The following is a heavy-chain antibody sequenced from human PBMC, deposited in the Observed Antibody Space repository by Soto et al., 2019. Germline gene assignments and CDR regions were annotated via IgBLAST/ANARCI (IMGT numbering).Heavy chain of an antibody. CDR3: ARGYGSGSYYKGLDY. CDR1: GFTFSSYA. CDR2: ISYDGSNK. Sequence: GGSLRLSCAASGFTFSSYAMHWVRQAPGKGLEWVAVISYDGSNKYYADSVKGRFTISRDNSKNTLYLQMNSLRAEDTAVYYCARGYGSGSYYKGLDYWGQGTLVTVSS. D-gene: IGHD3-10*01. J-gene: IGHJ4*02. V-gene: IGHV3-30-3*01.